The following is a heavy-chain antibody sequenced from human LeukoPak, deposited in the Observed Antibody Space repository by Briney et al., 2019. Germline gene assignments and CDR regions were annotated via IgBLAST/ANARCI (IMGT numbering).Heavy chain of an antibody. J-gene: IGHJ4*02. Sequence: GESLKISCTGSGYSFYTHWIAWGRQMPGKGLEWMGIIYPDDSDTSYSPSFQGQVTISADKSIDTAYLQWRSLKASDTGMYYCVRQSLGEFKYWGQGTLVTVSS. CDR2: IYPDDSDT. CDR3: VRQSLGEFKY. CDR1: GYSFYTHW. D-gene: IGHD3-10*01. V-gene: IGHV5-51*01.